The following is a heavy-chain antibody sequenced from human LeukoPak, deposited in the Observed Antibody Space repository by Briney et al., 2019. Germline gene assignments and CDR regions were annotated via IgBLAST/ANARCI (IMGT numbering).Heavy chain of an antibody. V-gene: IGHV4-30-2*01. D-gene: IGHD2-2*01. J-gene: IGHJ4*02. CDR1: GGSLSSGGYY. CDR2: IYHSGST. Sequence: SETLSLTCTVSGGSLSSGGYYWSWIRQPPGKGLEWIGYIYHSGSTYYNPSLKSRVTISVDRSKNQFSLKLSSVTAADTAVYYCARDEIVVVPAAQAGNYWGQGTLVTVSS. CDR3: ARDEIVVVPAAQAGNY.